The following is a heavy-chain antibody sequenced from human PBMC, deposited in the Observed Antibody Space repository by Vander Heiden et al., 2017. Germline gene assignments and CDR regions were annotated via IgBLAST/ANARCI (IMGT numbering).Heavy chain of an antibody. D-gene: IGHD2-15*01. CDR2: INPRDGST. V-gene: IGHV1-46*01. CDR1: GYFLIHYY. Sequence: QVQLVQSGTEVKKPGASVQLSCTASGYFLIHYYMHWVRRAPGQGREWMGLINPRDGSTDYAQRFQGRVTMTRDTSTSTVYMDPSSLRSEDTAMYYCAMLPRGSNYWGQGTLVTVSS. J-gene: IGHJ4*02. CDR3: AMLPRGSNY.